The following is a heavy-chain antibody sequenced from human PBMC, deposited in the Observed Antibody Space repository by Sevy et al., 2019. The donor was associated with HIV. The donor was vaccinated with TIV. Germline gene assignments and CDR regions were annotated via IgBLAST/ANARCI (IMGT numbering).Heavy chain of an antibody. J-gene: IGHJ4*02. Sequence: GGSLRLSCAASGFTFSSYAMHWVRQAPGKGLEWVAVISYDGSNKYYADSVKGRFTISRDNAKNSLYLQMNSLRAEDTAVYYWVREGVGGYSYSLDCWGQGTLVTVSS. CDR1: GFTFSSYA. CDR2: ISYDGSNK. D-gene: IGHD5-18*01. CDR3: VREGVGGYSYSLDC. V-gene: IGHV3-30*04.